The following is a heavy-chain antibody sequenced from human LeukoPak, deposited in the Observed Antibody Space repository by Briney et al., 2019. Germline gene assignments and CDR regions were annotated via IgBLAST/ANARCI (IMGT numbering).Heavy chain of an antibody. Sequence: GGSLRLSCTASGFIFSDSGMHWVRQSPGKGLEWVTFIQYDGTNKDYADSVKGRFSISRDNSKNTVYLQMDSLSAEDTAVYYCAKEGNWYSLDSWGQGTLVTVSS. V-gene: IGHV3-30*02. CDR3: AKEGNWYSLDS. CDR1: GFIFSDSG. CDR2: IQYDGTNK. J-gene: IGHJ4*02. D-gene: IGHD6-13*01.